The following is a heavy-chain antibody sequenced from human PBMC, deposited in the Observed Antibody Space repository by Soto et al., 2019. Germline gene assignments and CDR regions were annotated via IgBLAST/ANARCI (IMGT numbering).Heavy chain of an antibody. Sequence: QVQLQESGPGLVKPSQTLSLTCTVSGGSISTGGYYWSWIRQHPGRGLEWIGYIYHSGMTFSNPSLQSRVDRSIDTSKNKFSLKLSSVTAADTAVYYCATVRWELHDAFDIWGQGTMVSVSS. D-gene: IGHD1-26*01. CDR3: ATVRWELHDAFDI. J-gene: IGHJ3*02. CDR2: IYHSGMT. V-gene: IGHV4-31*03. CDR1: GGSISTGGYY.